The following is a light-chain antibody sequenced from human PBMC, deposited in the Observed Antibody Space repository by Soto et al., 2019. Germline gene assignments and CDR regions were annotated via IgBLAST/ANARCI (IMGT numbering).Light chain of an antibody. J-gene: IGKJ3*01. CDR1: QRVISNF. CDR2: ATS. Sequence: EIVLTQSPGTLSLSPGDGATLSCRASQRVISNFLAWYQQKPGQAPRLLIYATSSRATGIPDRFSGSGSGTDFTLTISRLEPEAFAVSYCQQYGDSPLFGPGTKVDI. V-gene: IGKV3-20*01. CDR3: QQYGDSPL.